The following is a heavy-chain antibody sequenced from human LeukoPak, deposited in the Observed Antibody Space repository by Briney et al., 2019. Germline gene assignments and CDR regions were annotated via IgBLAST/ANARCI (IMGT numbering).Heavy chain of an antibody. J-gene: IGHJ4*02. CDR3: ARAGILTRDY. Sequence: GGSLRLSCAASGFTFSSYAMHWVRQAPGKGLEWVAVIWFDGSQIYYVDSVKGRFTISRDNSKNTLYLQMNSLRAEDTAVYYCARAGILTRDYWGQGTLVTVSS. D-gene: IGHD3-9*01. CDR2: IWFDGSQI. V-gene: IGHV3-33*01. CDR1: GFTFSSYA.